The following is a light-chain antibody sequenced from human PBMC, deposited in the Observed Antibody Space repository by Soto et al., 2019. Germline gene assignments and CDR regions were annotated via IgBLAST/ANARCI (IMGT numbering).Light chain of an antibody. CDR2: EVN. J-gene: IGLJ1*01. V-gene: IGLV2-14*01. Sequence: QSALTQPASVSGSPGQSITISCTGTSSDVGGYNYVSWYQQHPGKAPKLMIYEVNIRPSGVSNRFSGSKSGNTASLTISGLQAEDEADYYCSSYTSSSTLYVFGTGTKVTVL. CDR1: SSDVGGYNY. CDR3: SSYTSSSTLYV.